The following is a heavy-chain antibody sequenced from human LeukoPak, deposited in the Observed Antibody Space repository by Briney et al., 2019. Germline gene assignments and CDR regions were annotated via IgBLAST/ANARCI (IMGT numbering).Heavy chain of an antibody. CDR2: VKSKVHGGTI. Sequence: GGSLRLSCVASASSNAWVNWIRQAPGKGLEWVGRVKSKVHGGTIDYAAPVKGRFTISREDSKNTMSLQMNSLKTEDTAVYHCTTEYYYGMNVWGLGTTVTVSS. CDR3: TTEYYYGMNV. V-gene: IGHV3-15*07. CDR1: ASSNAW. J-gene: IGHJ6*02.